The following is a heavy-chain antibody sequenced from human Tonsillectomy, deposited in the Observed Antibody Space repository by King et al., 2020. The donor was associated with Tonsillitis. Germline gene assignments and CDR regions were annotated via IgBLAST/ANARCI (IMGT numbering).Heavy chain of an antibody. CDR2: IYSGGSST. CDR3: AKVGGTYEIFAFDI. J-gene: IGHJ3*02. Sequence: VQLVESGGGLVQPGGSLRLSCAASGFTFSSYAVSWVRQAPGKGLEWVSVIYSGGSSTYYADSVKGRFTISRDNSKNTLSLQMNSLRAEDTAVYYCAKVGGTYEIFAFDIWGQGTMVTVSS. V-gene: IGHV3-23*03. CDR1: GFTFSSYA. D-gene: IGHD1-26*01.